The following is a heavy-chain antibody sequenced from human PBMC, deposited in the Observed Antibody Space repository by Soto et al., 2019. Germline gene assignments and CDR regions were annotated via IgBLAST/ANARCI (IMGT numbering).Heavy chain of an antibody. J-gene: IGHJ4*02. CDR1: GYSISSGYY. Sequence: SETLSLTCAVSGYSISSGYYWGWIRQPPGKGLEWIGSIYHSGGTYYNPSLKSRVTISVDTSKNQFSLKLSSVTAADTAVYYCARDLYVGIAAAGPFDYWGQGTLVTVSS. CDR3: ARDLYVGIAAAGPFDY. D-gene: IGHD6-13*01. CDR2: IYHSGGT. V-gene: IGHV4-38-2*02.